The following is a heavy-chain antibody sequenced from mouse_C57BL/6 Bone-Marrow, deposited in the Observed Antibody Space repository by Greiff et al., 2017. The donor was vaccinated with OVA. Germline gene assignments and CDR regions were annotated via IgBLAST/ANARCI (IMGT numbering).Heavy chain of an antibody. CDR3: ARDYFAV. J-gene: IGHJ1*03. V-gene: IGHV1-52*01. Sequence: QVQLQQPGAELVRPGSSVKLSCTASGYTFTSYWMHWVQQRPIQGLEWIGNIDPYDSETHSNQKFKDKATLTVDKSSSTGYMQLSSLTYEDSAVYYCARDYFAVWGTGTTVTVSS. CDR1: GYTFTSYW. CDR2: IDPYDSET.